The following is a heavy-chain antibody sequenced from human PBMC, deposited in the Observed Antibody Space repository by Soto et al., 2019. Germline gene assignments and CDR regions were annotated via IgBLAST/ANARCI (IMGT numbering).Heavy chain of an antibody. CDR1: GGSFSGYY. D-gene: IGHD6-13*01. Sequence: SETLSLTCAVYGGSFSGYYWSWIRQPPGKGLEWIGEINHSGSTNYNPSLKSRVTISVDTSKNQFSLKLSSVTAADTAVYYCARGGGIAAAGGKYYFDYWGQGTLVTVSS. J-gene: IGHJ4*02. V-gene: IGHV4-34*01. CDR3: ARGGGIAAAGGKYYFDY. CDR2: INHSGST.